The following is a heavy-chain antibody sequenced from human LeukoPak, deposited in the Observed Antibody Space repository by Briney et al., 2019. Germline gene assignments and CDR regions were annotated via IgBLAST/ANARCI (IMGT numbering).Heavy chain of an antibody. CDR2: ISTGGSVT. V-gene: IGHV3-23*03. D-gene: IGHD6-19*01. CDR3: ARADGYSSGWQTAFDY. Sequence: GGSLRLSCVASGFTFSNYAMSWVRQAPGKGLEWVSIISTGGSVTYYADSVKGRFTISRDNSKNTLYLQMNSLRAEDTAVYYCARADGYSSGWQTAFDYWGQGTLVTVSS. J-gene: IGHJ4*02. CDR1: GFTFSNYA.